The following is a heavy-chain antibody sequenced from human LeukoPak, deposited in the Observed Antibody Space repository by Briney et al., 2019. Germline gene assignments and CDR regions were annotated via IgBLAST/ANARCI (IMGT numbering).Heavy chain of an antibody. Sequence: PGRSLRLSCAASGFTFDDYAMHWVRQAPGKGLEWVSGISWNSGSIGYADSVEGRFTISRDNAKNSLYLQMNSLRAEDTALYYCAKGPCSSTSCHYYYYGMDVWGQGTTVTVSS. CDR3: AKGPCSSTSCHYYYYGMDV. D-gene: IGHD2-2*01. J-gene: IGHJ6*02. V-gene: IGHV3-9*01. CDR1: GFTFDDYA. CDR2: ISWNSGSI.